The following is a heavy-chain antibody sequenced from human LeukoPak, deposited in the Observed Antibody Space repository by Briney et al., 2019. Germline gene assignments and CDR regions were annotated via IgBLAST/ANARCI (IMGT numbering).Heavy chain of an antibody. CDR2: ISGSGGST. Sequence: GGSLRLSRAASGFTFSSYAMSWVRQAPGKGLEWVSAISGSGGSTYYADSVRGRFTISRDNSKNTLYLQMNSLRAEDTAVYYCAKGGLDYYDSSGYYYLGYYFDYWGQGTLVTVSS. CDR3: AKGGLDYYDSSGYYYLGYYFDY. V-gene: IGHV3-23*01. CDR1: GFTFSSYA. J-gene: IGHJ4*02. D-gene: IGHD3-22*01.